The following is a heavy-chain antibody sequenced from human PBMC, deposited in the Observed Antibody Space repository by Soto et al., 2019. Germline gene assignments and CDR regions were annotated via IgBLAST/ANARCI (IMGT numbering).Heavy chain of an antibody. J-gene: IGHJ4*02. V-gene: IGHV3-23*01. Sequence: EVQLLESGGGLVQPGGSLRLSCAASGFTFSSYAMSWVRQAPGKGLEWVSAISGSGGSTYYADSVEGRFTISRDNSKNTLYLQMNSLRAEDTAVYYCAKDLLIVVDHDYWGQGTLVTVSS. D-gene: IGHD3-22*01. CDR2: ISGSGGST. CDR3: AKDLLIVVDHDY. CDR1: GFTFSSYA.